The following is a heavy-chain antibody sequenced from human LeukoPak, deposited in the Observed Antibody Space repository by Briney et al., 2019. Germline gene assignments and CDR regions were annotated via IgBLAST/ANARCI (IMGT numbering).Heavy chain of an antibody. CDR3: ARGVADYYYYMDV. Sequence: PSETLSLTCAVYGGSFSGYYWSWIRQPPGKGLEWIGEINHRGSTNYNPSLKSRVTISVDTSKNQFSLKLSSVTAADTAVYYCARGVADYYYYMDVWGKGTTVTVSS. D-gene: IGHD2-15*01. CDR2: INHRGST. CDR1: GGSFSGYY. V-gene: IGHV4-34*01. J-gene: IGHJ6*03.